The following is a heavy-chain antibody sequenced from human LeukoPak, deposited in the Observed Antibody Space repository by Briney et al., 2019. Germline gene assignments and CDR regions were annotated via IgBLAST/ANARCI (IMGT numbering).Heavy chain of an antibody. CDR3: ARCPHYDSSGYYPFDY. Sequence: SVKVSCKASGGTFSSYAISWVRQAPGQGLEWMGGIIPIFGTANYAQKLQGRVTMTTDTSTSTAYMELRSLRSDDTAVYYCARCPHYDSSGYYPFDYWGQGTLVTVSS. CDR2: IIPIFGTA. D-gene: IGHD3-22*01. V-gene: IGHV1-69*05. CDR1: GGTFSSYA. J-gene: IGHJ4*02.